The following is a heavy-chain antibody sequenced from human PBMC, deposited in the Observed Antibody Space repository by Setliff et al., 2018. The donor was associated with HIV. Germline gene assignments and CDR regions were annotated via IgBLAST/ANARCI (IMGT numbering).Heavy chain of an antibody. CDR1: GGSISSSSYF. J-gene: IGHJ6*02. CDR3: ARGWVRGPIISPGTYFSYGLDV. D-gene: IGHD3-10*01. CDR2: VNRDGGA. V-gene: IGHV4-39*07. Sequence: PSETLSLTCTVSGGSISSSSYFWTWIRQSPGKGLEWVGQVNRDGGAHYNPSLRSRVTISVDTSKNQFSLKLTSMTAADTAVYYCARGWVRGPIISPGTYFSYGLDVWGQGTPVTVSS.